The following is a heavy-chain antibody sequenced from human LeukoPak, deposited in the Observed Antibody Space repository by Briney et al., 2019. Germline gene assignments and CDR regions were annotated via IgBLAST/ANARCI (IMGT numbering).Heavy chain of an antibody. CDR2: IYPGDSDT. D-gene: IGHD6-19*01. V-gene: IGHV5-51*01. J-gene: IGHJ4*02. CDR1: GYSFTNYW. Sequence: GESLKISCKGSGYSFTNYWIGWVRQMPGKGLAWMGIIYPGDSDTRYSPSFQGQVTISADKSISTAYLQWSSLKASDTAMYYCARLSGAGTSVGYFDYWGQGTLVTVSS. CDR3: ARLSGAGTSVGYFDY.